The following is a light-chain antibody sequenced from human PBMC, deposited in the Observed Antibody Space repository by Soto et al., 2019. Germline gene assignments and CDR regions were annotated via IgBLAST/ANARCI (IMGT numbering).Light chain of an antibody. J-gene: IGKJ5*01. CDR3: QQYGSSPPEIT. V-gene: IGKV3-20*01. CDR2: GAS. Sequence: EIALTQSPGTLSLSPGERATRTCRASQSVSSSYLAWYQQKPGQAPRLLIYGASSRATGIPDRFSGSGSGTDFTLTISRLEPEDFAVYYCQQYGSSPPEITFGQGTRLEIK. CDR1: QSVSSSY.